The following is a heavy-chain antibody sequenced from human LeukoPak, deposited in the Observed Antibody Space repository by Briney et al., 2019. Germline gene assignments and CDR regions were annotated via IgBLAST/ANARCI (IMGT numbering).Heavy chain of an antibody. CDR1: GYSFTSYW. CDR2: IYPGDSDT. V-gene: IGHV5-51*01. CDR3: AGSYYGGWGDYAFDI. D-gene: IGHD3-10*01. J-gene: IGHJ3*02. Sequence: GESLKISCKGSGYSFTSYWIGWVRQMPGKGLEWMGIIYPGDSDTRYSPSFQGQVTISADKSISTAYLQWSSLKASDTAMYYCAGSYYGGWGDYAFDIWGQGTMVTVSS.